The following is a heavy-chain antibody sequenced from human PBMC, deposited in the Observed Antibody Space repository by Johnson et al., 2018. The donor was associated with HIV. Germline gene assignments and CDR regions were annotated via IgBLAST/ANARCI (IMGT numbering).Heavy chain of an antibody. CDR1: GFTFSTYG. V-gene: IGHV3-30*18. D-gene: IGHD6-13*01. CDR2: ISYAGSNR. Sequence: QVQLVESGGGVVQPGRSLRLSCAASGFTFSTYGMHWVRQAPGKGLEWVAVISYAGSNRYYADSVKGRFTISRDNSKNTLYLQMNSLRAEDTAVYYCAKELIAAAAPTAFDIWCQGTMVTVSS. J-gene: IGHJ3*02. CDR3: AKELIAAAAPTAFDI.